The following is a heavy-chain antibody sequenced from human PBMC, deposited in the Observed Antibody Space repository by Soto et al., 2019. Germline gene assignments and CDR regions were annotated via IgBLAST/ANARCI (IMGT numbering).Heavy chain of an antibody. CDR1: GGTSSSYA. CDR3: ARDLILGYCSGGSCYSSDDAFDI. D-gene: IGHD2-15*01. J-gene: IGHJ3*02. V-gene: IGHV1-69*01. Sequence: VQLVQSGAAVKKPGSSVKVSCKASGGTSSSYAISWVRQAPGQGLECMGGINSIFGTANYAQKFQVRVRITAAESTCKAYMELSRLRAEDTAVYYCARDLILGYCSGGSCYSSDDAFDIWGQGTMVTVSS. CDR2: INSIFGTA.